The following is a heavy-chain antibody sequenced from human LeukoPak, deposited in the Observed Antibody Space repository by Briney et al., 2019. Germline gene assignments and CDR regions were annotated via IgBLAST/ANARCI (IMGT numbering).Heavy chain of an antibody. CDR3: ARGVNWIDPALFDY. J-gene: IGHJ4*02. V-gene: IGHV3-74*01. D-gene: IGHD1-1*01. CDR1: GFTLSTYW. Sequence: GGSLRLSCAASGFTLSTYWMDWVRQAPGKGLVWVSRINTDGSGTNYADSVKGRFTISRDNAKNRLYLQMNSLRAEDTAVYYCARGVNWIDPALFDYWGQGTLVTVSS. CDR2: INTDGSGT.